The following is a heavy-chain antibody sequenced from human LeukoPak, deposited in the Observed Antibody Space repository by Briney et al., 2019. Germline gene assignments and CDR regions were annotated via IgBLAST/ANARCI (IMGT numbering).Heavy chain of an antibody. J-gene: IGHJ4*02. D-gene: IGHD2-15*01. V-gene: IGHV3-53*01. CDR2: IHIGVTT. CDR3: ARERGSD. Sequence: PGGSLRLSCEASGFTYSTIFMGWVRQAPGKGLEWVSIIHIGVTTYYADSVKGRFTISRDSFTNTLYLQMIGLRDDDTAVYYCARERGSDWGQGTLVTVSS. CDR1: GFTYSTIF.